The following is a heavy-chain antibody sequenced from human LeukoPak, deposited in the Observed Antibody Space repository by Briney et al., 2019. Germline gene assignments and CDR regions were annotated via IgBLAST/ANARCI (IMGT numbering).Heavy chain of an antibody. Sequence: SVKVSCKASGGTFISYAISWVRQAPGQGLEWMGGIIPIFGTANYAQKFQGRVTITADESTSTAYMELSSLRSEDTAVYYCARDRTYYDILTGYYNGDAFDIWGQGTMVTVSS. CDR3: ARDRTYYDILTGYYNGDAFDI. V-gene: IGHV1-69*13. J-gene: IGHJ3*02. CDR2: IIPIFGTA. CDR1: GGTFISYA. D-gene: IGHD3-9*01.